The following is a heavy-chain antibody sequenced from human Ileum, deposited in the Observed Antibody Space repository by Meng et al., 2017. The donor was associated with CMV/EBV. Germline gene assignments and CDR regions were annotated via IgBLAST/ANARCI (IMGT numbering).Heavy chain of an antibody. Sequence: LSLTCAASGFTFSSYSMNWVRQAPGKGLEWVSSISSSSSCIYYADSVKGRFTISRDNAKNSLYLQMNSLGAEDTAVYYCAKKDDYVDYWGQGTLVTVSS. CDR3: AKKDDYVDY. V-gene: IGHV3-21*04. CDR1: GFTFSSYS. CDR2: ISSSSSCI. J-gene: IGHJ4*02.